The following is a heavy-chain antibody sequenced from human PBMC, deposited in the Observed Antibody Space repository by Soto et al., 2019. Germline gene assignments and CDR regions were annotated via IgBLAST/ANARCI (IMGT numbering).Heavy chain of an antibody. D-gene: IGHD3-16*01. CDR1: GFSFADHF. V-gene: IGHV3-72*01. CDR3: AREAMNDGKYQIRYFDV. Sequence: EVQLVESGGGLVQPGGSLRLSCAASGFSFADHFMDWVRQGPGKGLEWVGSTRNKFNGYSTEYAASVTGRFTISRDDSHNSLYLQMDSLNTEDSAVYHCAREAMNDGKYQIRYFDVWGRGTLVTLSS. CDR2: TRNKFNGYST. J-gene: IGHJ2*01.